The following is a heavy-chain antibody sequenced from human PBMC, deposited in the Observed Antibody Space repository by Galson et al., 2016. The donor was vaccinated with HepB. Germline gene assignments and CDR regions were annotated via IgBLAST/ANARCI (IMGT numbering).Heavy chain of an antibody. J-gene: IGHJ6*03. CDR2: IWYDGSNK. CDR1: GFTFSNNG. Sequence: SLRLSCAASGFTFSNNGMHWVRQAPGKGLEWVAVIWYDGSNKYYADSVKGRFTISRDNSKNTLYLLMNRLRAEDTAVYYCARDGYVWGSYRPSRYYHYYMDVWGKGTTVTVSS. D-gene: IGHD3-16*02. V-gene: IGHV3-33*01. CDR3: ARDGYVWGSYRPSRYYHYYMDV.